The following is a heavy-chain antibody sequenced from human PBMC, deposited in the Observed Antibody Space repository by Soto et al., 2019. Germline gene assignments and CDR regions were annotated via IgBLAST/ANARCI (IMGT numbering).Heavy chain of an antibody. V-gene: IGHV1-18*01. J-gene: IGHJ1*01. D-gene: IGHD2-8*01. CDR1: GYTFTSYG. CDR3: ARIPDCTNGVCYVDAEYFQH. CDR2: ISAYNGNT. Sequence: ASVKVSCKASGYTFTSYGISWVRQAPGQGLEWMGWISAYNGNTNYAQKLQGRVTMTTDTSTSTAYMELRSLRSDDTAVYYCARIPDCTNGVCYVDAEYFQHWGQGTLVTSPQ.